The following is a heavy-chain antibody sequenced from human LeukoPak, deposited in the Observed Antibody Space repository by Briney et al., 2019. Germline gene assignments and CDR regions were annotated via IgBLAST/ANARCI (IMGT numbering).Heavy chain of an antibody. CDR2: INQDGSER. J-gene: IGHJ4*02. CDR3: ARDTAGVDY. CDR1: GFTFSSYW. D-gene: IGHD1-26*01. Sequence: GGSLRLSCAASGFTFSSYWMSRVRQAPGKGLEWLANINQDGSERYYVDSVKGRFTISRDNAKNSLYLQMNSLRAQDTAIYYCARDTAGVDYWGQGTLVTVSP. V-gene: IGHV3-7*03.